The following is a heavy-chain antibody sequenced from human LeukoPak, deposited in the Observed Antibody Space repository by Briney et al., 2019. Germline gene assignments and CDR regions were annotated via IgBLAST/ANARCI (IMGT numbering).Heavy chain of an antibody. D-gene: IGHD4-23*01. CDR2: IYHSGST. CDR1: GYSISSDYY. J-gene: IGHJ4*02. CDR3: ARAYGGNLDY. V-gene: IGHV4-38-2*02. Sequence: SETLSLTCNVSGYSISSDYYWGWIRQPPGKGLEWIGIIYHSGSTHYNPSLKSRVSISIDTSKNQFSLKLSSVTAADTAVYYCARAYGGNLDYWGQGTLVTVSS.